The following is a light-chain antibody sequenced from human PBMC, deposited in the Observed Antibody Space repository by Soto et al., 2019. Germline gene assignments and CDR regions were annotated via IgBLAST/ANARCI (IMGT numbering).Light chain of an antibody. V-gene: IGKV1-39*01. Sequence: DLQMTQSPSSLSASVGDRVTITCRASQSISIYLNWYQQKPGKAPDLLIYTASTLYYGVPSRFSGSGSGTDFTLTISSLQPEDSATSYCQQSYRIPNTFCQGTKLEIK. CDR1: QSISIY. CDR3: QQSYRIPNT. CDR2: TAS. J-gene: IGKJ2*01.